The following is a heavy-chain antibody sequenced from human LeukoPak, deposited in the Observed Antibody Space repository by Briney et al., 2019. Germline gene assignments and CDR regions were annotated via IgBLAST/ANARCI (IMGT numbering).Heavy chain of an antibody. J-gene: IGHJ4*02. CDR1: GGCIRSYY. D-gene: IGHD6-19*01. Sequence: SETLSLTCTVSGGCIRSYYWRWIRQPAGKGMEWIGRIYTSGSTNYNPSLKSRVTMSVDTSKNQFSLKLSSVTAADTAVYYCARGSTAVDFDYWGQGTLVTVSS. V-gene: IGHV4-4*07. CDR3: ARGSTAVDFDY. CDR2: IYTSGST.